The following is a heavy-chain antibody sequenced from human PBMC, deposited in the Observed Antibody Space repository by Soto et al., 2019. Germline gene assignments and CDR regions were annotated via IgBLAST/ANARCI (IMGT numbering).Heavy chain of an antibody. CDR2: ISRSGSSI. CDR1: GFNFSDYY. J-gene: IGHJ6*02. CDR3: ARGSLGYSYGNYGMDV. V-gene: IGHV3-11*01. D-gene: IGHD5-18*01. Sequence: QVQLVESGGGLVKPGGSLRLSCAASGFNFSDYYMSWIRQAPGKGLEWVSYISRSGSSIYYADSVKGRFTISRDNAKNSLYLKMNSLRAEDTAVYYYARGSLGYSYGNYGMDVWGQGTTVTVSS.